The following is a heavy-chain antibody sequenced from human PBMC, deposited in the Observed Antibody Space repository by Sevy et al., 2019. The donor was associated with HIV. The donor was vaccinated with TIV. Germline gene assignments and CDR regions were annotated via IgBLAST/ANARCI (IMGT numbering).Heavy chain of an antibody. J-gene: IGHJ4*02. CDR1: RGSISTYY. Sequence: SETLSLTCTVSRGSISTYYWTWIRQPPGKGLEWIGYIYYSGSTDYNPSLKSRVTMSIDTSKNLFSLKLRSVTAADTAVYYCTRGGPNQQQLDYFDYWGQGTVVTVSS. V-gene: IGHV4-59*01. CDR2: IYYSGST. CDR3: TRGGPNQQQLDYFDY. D-gene: IGHD6-13*01.